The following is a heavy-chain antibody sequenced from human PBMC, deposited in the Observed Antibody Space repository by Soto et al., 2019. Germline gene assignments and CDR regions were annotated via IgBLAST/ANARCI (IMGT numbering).Heavy chain of an antibody. D-gene: IGHD3-22*01. CDR1: ENTFIGYY. CDR2: ISPYSGDT. V-gene: IGHV1-2*02. CDR3: ARDQYYYDSSGYYWFDP. J-gene: IGHJ5*02. Sequence: ASVKVSCKASENTFIGYYLHWVRQAPGQGLEWMGWISPYSGDTDSAQKFQGRVTITRDTSASTAYMELSSLRSEDTAAYYCARDQYYYDSSGYYWFDPWGQGTLVTVSS.